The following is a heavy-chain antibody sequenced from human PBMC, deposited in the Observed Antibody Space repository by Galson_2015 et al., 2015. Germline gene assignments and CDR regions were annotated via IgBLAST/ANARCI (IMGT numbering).Heavy chain of an antibody. CDR1: GFSLSTSGMC. J-gene: IGHJ2*01. CDR2: IDWAGDI. D-gene: IGHD1-7*01. Sequence: PALVKPTQTLTLTCTFSGFSLSTSGMCVNWVRQPPGKALEWLAFIDWAGDICYSTSLKPRLSISKDTSKNQVVLSMANMEPVDTATYYCARGTSNAWY. CDR3: ARGTSNAWY. V-gene: IGHV2-70*20.